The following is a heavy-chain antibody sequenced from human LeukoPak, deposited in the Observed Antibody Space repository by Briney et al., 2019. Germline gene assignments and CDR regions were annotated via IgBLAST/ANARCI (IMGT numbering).Heavy chain of an antibody. CDR3: AKAPPSPTVKDAFDI. CDR1: GFTFSDYY. CDR2: ISSSGSPI. D-gene: IGHD4-17*01. Sequence: PGGSLRLSCAASGFTFSDYYMSWIRQAPGKGLEWVSYISSSGSPIYYADSVKGRFTISRDNSKNTLYLQMNSLRAEDTAVYYCAKAPPSPTVKDAFDIWGQGTMVTVSS. V-gene: IGHV3-11*01. J-gene: IGHJ3*02.